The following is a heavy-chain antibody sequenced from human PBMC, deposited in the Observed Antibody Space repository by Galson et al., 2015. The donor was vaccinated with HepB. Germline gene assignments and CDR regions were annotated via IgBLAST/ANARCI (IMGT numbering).Heavy chain of an antibody. CDR3: ARGVHSSTSSGGR. Sequence: SLRLSCAASGFSFSSYWMSWVRQAPGKGLEWVANIKQDGSEKYYVGSVKGRFTISRDNAKNSLYLQMDSLRVEDTAVYYCARGVHSSTSSGGRWGQGTLVTVSS. CDR2: IKQDGSEK. CDR1: GFSFSSYW. D-gene: IGHD6-13*01. V-gene: IGHV3-7*01. J-gene: IGHJ4*02.